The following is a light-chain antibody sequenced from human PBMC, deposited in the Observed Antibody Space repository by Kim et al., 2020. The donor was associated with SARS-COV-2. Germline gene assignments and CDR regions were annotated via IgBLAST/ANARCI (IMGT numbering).Light chain of an antibody. Sequence: YEYEGVRVDITCRASQDICSYLASYQQTPGKAPKLLLYHASTWQRGVPSRFSGSGPGTDCTLTISTLQPDDFATYYCQHLYTYPTFGPGTKVDIK. J-gene: IGKJ3*01. CDR3: QHLYTYPT. CDR2: HAS. CDR1: QDICSY. V-gene: IGKV1-9*01.